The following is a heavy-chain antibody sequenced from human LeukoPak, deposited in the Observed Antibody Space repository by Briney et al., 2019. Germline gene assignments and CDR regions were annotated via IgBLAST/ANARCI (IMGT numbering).Heavy chain of an antibody. CDR1: GGSISSYY. CDR2: IYYSGST. V-gene: IGHV4-39*07. Sequence: SETLSLTCTVSGGSISSYYWGWIRQPPGKGLEWIGSIYYSGSTYYNPSLKSRVTISVDTSKNQFSLKLTSVTAADTAVYYCAKGYSYGPNDAFDIWGQGAMVTVSS. J-gene: IGHJ3*02. CDR3: AKGYSYGPNDAFDI. D-gene: IGHD5-18*01.